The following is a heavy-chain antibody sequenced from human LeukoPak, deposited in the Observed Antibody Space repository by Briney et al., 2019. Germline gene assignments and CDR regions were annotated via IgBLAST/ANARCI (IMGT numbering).Heavy chain of an antibody. CDR2: ISSNGGST. CDR1: GFTFSSYA. CDR3: VTGYYDSSGYYQWGDY. V-gene: IGHV3-64D*06. J-gene: IGHJ4*02. D-gene: IGHD3-22*01. Sequence: QPGGSLRLSCSASGFTFSSYAMHWVRQAPGKGLEYVSAISSNGGSTYYADSVKGRFTISRDNSKNTLYLQMSSLRAEDTAVYYCVTGYYDSSGYYQWGDYWGQGTLVTVSS.